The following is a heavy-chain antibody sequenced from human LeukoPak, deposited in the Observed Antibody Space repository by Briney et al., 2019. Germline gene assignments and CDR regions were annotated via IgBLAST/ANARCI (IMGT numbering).Heavy chain of an antibody. V-gene: IGHV1-2*02. CDR1: GYTFTGYS. CDR3: ARVGVEGASCYDY. Sequence: ASLKGSCKASGYTFTGYSMHWVRQAPGQGLEWMGWINPNSGVTNYAQKFQGRVTMTRDTSISTAYMELSSLRSDDTAVYYCARVGVEGASCYDYWGQGTLVTVSS. D-gene: IGHD2-2*01. J-gene: IGHJ4*02. CDR2: INPNSGVT.